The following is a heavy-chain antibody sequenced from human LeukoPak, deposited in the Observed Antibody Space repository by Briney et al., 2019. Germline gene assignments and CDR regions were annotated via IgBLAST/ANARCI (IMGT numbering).Heavy chain of an antibody. J-gene: IGHJ3*02. CDR2: IYYSGST. V-gene: IGHV4-39*01. CDR3: ARPRRERSAARNSLNAFDI. Sequence: SETLSLTCTVSGGSISSSSYYWGWIRQPPGKGLEWIGSIYYSGSTYYNPSLKSRVTISVDTSKNQFSLKLSSVTAADTAVYYCARPRRERSAARNSLNAFDIWGQGTMVTVSS. CDR1: GGSISSSSYY. D-gene: IGHD1-14*01.